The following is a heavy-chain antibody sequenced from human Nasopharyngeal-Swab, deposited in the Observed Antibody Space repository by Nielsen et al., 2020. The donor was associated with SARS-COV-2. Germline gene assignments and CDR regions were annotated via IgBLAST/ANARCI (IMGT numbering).Heavy chain of an antibody. CDR2: IIPIFGTA. J-gene: IGHJ6*03. CDR3: AIMTTVTSYLFYYYYYMDV. D-gene: IGHD4-11*01. CDR1: GGTFSSYA. V-gene: IGHV1-69*13. Sequence: SVKVSCKASGGTFSSYAISWVRQAPGQGLEWMGGIIPIFGTANYAQKFQGRVTITADESTSTAYMELSSLRSEDTAVYYCAIMTTVTSYLFYYYYYMDVWGKGTTVNVSS.